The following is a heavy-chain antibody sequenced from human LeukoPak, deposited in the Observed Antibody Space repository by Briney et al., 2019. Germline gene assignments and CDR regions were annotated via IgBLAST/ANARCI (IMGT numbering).Heavy chain of an antibody. Sequence: ASVKISCKVSGYTCTVYYMHWVQQAPGKGLEWMGLVDPEDGETIYAEKFQGRVTITADTSTDTAYMELGSLRSEDTAVYYCARGPLNYYDPHMDVWGKGTTVSVSS. V-gene: IGHV1-69-2*01. CDR3: ARGPLNYYDPHMDV. D-gene: IGHD3-22*01. J-gene: IGHJ6*03. CDR1: GYTCTVYY. CDR2: VDPEDGET.